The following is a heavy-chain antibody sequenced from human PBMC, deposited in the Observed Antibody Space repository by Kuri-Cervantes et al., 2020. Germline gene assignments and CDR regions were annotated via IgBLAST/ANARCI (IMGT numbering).Heavy chain of an antibody. V-gene: IGHV1-3*01. D-gene: IGHD1-1*01. J-gene: IGHJ4*02. CDR2: INAGNGNT. CDR1: GYTFTTYG. Sequence: ASVKVSCKTSGYTFTTYGIHWVRQASGQRLEWMGWINAGNGNTKYSQKSQGRVAITRDTSASTAYMELSSLRSEDTAIYYCARDLGNQLSPHPYWGQGTLVTVSS. CDR3: ARDLGNQLSPHPY.